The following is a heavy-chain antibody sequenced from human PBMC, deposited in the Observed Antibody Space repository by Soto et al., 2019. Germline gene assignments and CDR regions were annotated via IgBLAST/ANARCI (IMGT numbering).Heavy chain of an antibody. J-gene: IGHJ6*02. Sequence: SETLSLTCTVSGGSISSGDYYWSWLRQPPGKGLEWIGYIYYSGSTYYNPSLKSRVTISVDTSKNQFSLKLSSVTAADTAVYYCARSRGYSYGLYYHYYGMDVWGQGTTVTVSS. D-gene: IGHD5-18*01. CDR2: IYYSGST. CDR1: GGSISSGDYY. V-gene: IGHV4-30-4*01. CDR3: ARSRGYSYGLYYHYYGMDV.